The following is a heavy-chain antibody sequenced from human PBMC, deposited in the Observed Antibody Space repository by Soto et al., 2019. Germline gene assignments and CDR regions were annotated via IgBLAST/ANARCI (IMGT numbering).Heavy chain of an antibody. CDR3: AKDLPGYCSSTSCSYYYYGMDV. V-gene: IGHV3-23*01. Sequence: EVQLLESGGGLVQPGGSLRLSCAASGFTFSSYAMSWVRQAPGKGLEWVSAISGSGGSTYYADSVKGRFTISRDNSKNTLYLQMNSLRAEDTAVYYCAKDLPGYCSSTSCSYYYYGMDVWGQGTTVTVSS. CDR2: ISGSGGST. J-gene: IGHJ6*02. D-gene: IGHD2-2*01. CDR1: GFTFSSYA.